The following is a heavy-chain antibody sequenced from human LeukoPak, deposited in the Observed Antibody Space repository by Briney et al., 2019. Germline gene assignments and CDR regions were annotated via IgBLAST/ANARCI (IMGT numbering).Heavy chain of an antibody. CDR1: GGSISSYY. D-gene: IGHD6-13*01. J-gene: IGHJ4*02. Sequence: PSETLSLTCTVSGGSISSYYWSWIRQPPGKGLEWIGYIYFSGSTNYNPSLKSRVTISVDTSKNQFFLKLNSVTAADTAVYYCARGPQAGNFDYWGQGTLVTVSS. CDR3: ARGPQAGNFDY. V-gene: IGHV4-59*01. CDR2: IYFSGST.